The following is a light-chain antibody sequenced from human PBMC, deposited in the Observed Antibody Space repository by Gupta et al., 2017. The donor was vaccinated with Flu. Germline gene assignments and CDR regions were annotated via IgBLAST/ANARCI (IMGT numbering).Light chain of an antibody. V-gene: IGKV1-5*03. CDR3: QQNDSYPPT. CDR2: KAS. CDR1: QSISRW. J-gene: IGKJ4*01. Sequence: PSTLSASVGDRVTVTCRASQSISRWLDWYQQRPGKAPKLLIYKASSLECGVPSRFSGSGSGTEFTLTISGLQPDDLGTYYCQQNDSYPPTFGGGTKVEMK.